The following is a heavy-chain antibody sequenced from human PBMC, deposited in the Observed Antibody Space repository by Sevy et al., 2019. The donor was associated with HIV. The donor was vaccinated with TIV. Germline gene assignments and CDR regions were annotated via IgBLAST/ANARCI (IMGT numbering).Heavy chain of an antibody. D-gene: IGHD6-6*01. CDR3: ARRTKQLWSYYFDY. Sequence: GESLKISCKGSGYNFTTHWIGWVRQMPGKGLEWLGIVYPDDSETTHSPSFQGQVTMSADKSITTAYLQWNRLKASDTAMYYCARRTKQLWSYYFDYWGQGTLVTVSS. CDR2: VYPDDSET. CDR1: GYNFTTHW. J-gene: IGHJ4*02. V-gene: IGHV5-51*01.